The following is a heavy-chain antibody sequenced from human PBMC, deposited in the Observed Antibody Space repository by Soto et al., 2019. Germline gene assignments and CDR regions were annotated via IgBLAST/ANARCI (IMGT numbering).Heavy chain of an antibody. CDR3: ASSAGIYYSHVMDV. V-gene: IGHV1-3*01. D-gene: IGHD2-15*01. CDR1: GYTFTSYT. J-gene: IGHJ6*02. CDR2: INAGNGNT. Sequence: QVQLVQSGAEVKKPGASVKVSCKASGYTFTSYTIHWVRQAPGQRLEWMGWINAGNGNTKYSQKFQGRVTFTRDTSASTAYMELSSLRSEDTAVYYCASSAGIYYSHVMDVWGQGTTVTVSS.